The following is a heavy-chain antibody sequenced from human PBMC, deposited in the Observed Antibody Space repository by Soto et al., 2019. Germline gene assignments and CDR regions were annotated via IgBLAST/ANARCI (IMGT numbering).Heavy chain of an antibody. CDR2: IIPIFGTA. J-gene: IGHJ4*02. CDR1: GGTFSSYA. D-gene: IGHD6-13*01. CDR3: ARRIAAAGTLRYFDY. Sequence: GASVKVSCKASGGTFSSYAISWARQAPGQGLEWMGGIIPIFGTANYAQKFQGRVTITADESTSTAYMELSSLGSEDTAVYYCARRIAAAGTLRYFDYWGQGTLVTVSS. V-gene: IGHV1-69*13.